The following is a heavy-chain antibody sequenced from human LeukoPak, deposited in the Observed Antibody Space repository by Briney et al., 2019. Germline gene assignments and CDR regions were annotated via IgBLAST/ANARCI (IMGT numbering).Heavy chain of an antibody. CDR2: IYHSGST. Sequence: SETLSLTCTVSGGSISSGGYYWSWIRQPPGKGLEWIGYIYHSGSTYYNPSLKSRVTISVDRSKNQFSLKLSSVTAADTAVYYCARGTSLIVVVIGAFDIWGQGTMVTVSS. CDR1: GGSISSGGYY. D-gene: IGHD3-22*01. V-gene: IGHV4-30-2*01. J-gene: IGHJ3*02. CDR3: ARGTSLIVVVIGAFDI.